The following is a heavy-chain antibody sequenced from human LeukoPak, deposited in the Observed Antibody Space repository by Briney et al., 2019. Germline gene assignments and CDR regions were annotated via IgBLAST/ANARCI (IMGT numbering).Heavy chain of an antibody. D-gene: IGHD3-22*01. J-gene: IGHJ4*02. V-gene: IGHV3-48*04. CDR2: ISAISSSST. Sequence: GGSLRLSCAASGFTFSSYSMNWVRQAPGKGLEWVSYISAISSSSTYYADSVKGRFTISRDNAKNSLYLQMNSLRAEDTAVYYCARDHYYDSSGYYPVIGYWGQGTLVTVSS. CDR3: ARDHYYDSSGYYPVIGY. CDR1: GFTFSSYS.